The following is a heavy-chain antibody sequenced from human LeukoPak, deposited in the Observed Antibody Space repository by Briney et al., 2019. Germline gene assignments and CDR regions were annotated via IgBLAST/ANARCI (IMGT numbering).Heavy chain of an antibody. V-gene: IGHV4-4*07. CDR2: IYSSGNT. CDR3: ARCHVVGFDSSGYYSYFDY. J-gene: IGHJ4*02. Sequence: SETLSLTCTVSGGSINNYNWRWIRQTAGKGLEWVGRIYSSGNTNYNPSLKSRVTMTVDTSQNQFSLNLSSVPAADTAVYFCARCHVVGFDSSGYYSYFDYWGQGMLVTVSS. CDR1: GGSINNYN. D-gene: IGHD3-22*01.